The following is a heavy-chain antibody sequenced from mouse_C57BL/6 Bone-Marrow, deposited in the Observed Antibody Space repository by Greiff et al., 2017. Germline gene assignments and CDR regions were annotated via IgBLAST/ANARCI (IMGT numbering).Heavy chain of an antibody. Sequence: VQLQQSGPELVKPGASVKISCKASGYSFTGYYMNWVKQSPEKSLEWIGEINPSTCGTTYNQKFKAKATLTVDKSSSTAYMQLKSLTSEDSAVYYCARNITSGYWGQGTTLTVSS. D-gene: IGHD1-1*01. CDR1: GYSFTGYY. J-gene: IGHJ2*01. V-gene: IGHV1-42*01. CDR3: ARNITSGY. CDR2: INPSTCGT.